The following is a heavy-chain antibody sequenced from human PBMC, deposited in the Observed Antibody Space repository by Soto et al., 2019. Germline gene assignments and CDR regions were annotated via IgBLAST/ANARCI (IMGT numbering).Heavy chain of an antibody. CDR1: GGSLNNFY. D-gene: IGHD6-19*01. J-gene: IGHJ5*02. Sequence: SETLSLTCRVSGGSLNNFYWNWIRQTAGKGLEWIGRIHASGNTNYNPSLKSRATLSVDTSKNQFSLKERSVTAADTAVYYCARSSHKESWFDPWGQGTLVTVSS. V-gene: IGHV4-4*07. CDR2: IHASGNT. CDR3: ARSSHKESWFDP.